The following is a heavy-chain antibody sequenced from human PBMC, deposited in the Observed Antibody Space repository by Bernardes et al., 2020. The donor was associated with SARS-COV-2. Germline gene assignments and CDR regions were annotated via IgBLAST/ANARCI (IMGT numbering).Heavy chain of an antibody. J-gene: IGHJ4*02. Sequence: GGSLRLSCAASGFTFDDYAMHWVRQAPGKGLEWVSGISWNSGSIGYADSVKGRFTISRDNAKNSLYLQMNSLRAEDTALYYCAKLSGVTANYWGQGTLVTVSS. V-gene: IGHV3-9*01. CDR2: ISWNSGSI. D-gene: IGHD3-10*01. CDR3: AKLSGVTANY. CDR1: GFTFDDYA.